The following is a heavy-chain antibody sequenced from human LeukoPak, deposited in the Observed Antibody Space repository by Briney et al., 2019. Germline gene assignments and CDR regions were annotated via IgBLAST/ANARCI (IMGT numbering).Heavy chain of an antibody. D-gene: IGHD3-22*01. CDR2: IYISGRT. CDR3: ARLKYYYDSSGYRAEYFQH. J-gene: IGHJ1*01. CDR1: GGSISSASYY. V-gene: IGHV4-61*02. Sequence: SQTLSLTCTVSGGSISSASYYWSWIRQPAGKGLEWIGRIYISGRTNYKSSLKSRVTISVDTSKNQFSLKLSSVTAADTAVYYCARLKYYYDSSGYRAEYFQHWGQGTLVTVSS.